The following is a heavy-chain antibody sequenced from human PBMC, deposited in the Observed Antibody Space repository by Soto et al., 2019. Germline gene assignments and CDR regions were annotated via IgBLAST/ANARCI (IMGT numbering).Heavy chain of an antibody. CDR3: ARGSSSLNYYYGMDV. CDR2: IIPIFGTA. D-gene: IGHD6-6*01. Sequence: QVQLVQSGAEVKKPGSSVKVSCKASGGTFSSYAISWVRQAPGQGLEWMGGIIPIFGTANYAQKLQGRVTITADESTRTAYMELSILRSEDTAVYYCARGSSSLNYYYGMDVWGQGTTVTVSS. J-gene: IGHJ6*02. V-gene: IGHV1-69*12. CDR1: GGTFSSYA.